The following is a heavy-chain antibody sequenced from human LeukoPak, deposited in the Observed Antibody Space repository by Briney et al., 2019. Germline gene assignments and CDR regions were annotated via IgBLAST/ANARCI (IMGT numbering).Heavy chain of an antibody. J-gene: IGHJ4*02. CDR3: ARDWSRFGELLYY. CDR1: GFTFSRSG. V-gene: IGHV3-33*01. Sequence: GGSLRLSCAASGFTFSRSGMHWVRRAPGKGLEWVAVIWYDGSNKYYADSVKGRFTISRDNSKNTLYLQMNSLRAEDTAVYSCARDWSRFGELLYYWGQGTLVTVSS. D-gene: IGHD3-10*01. CDR2: IWYDGSNK.